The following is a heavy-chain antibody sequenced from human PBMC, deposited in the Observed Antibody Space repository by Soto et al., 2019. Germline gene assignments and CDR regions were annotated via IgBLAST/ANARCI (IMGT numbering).Heavy chain of an antibody. CDR1: GGSISSTNW. J-gene: IGHJ4*02. CDR2: IYHTGNT. Sequence: QVQLQQSGPRLVKPSGTLSLTCYVSGGSISSTNWWTWVRQPPGKGLEWIGEIYHTGNTNYNPSVRSRVTISVDKSNNQFPLNLGAVTAADPAVYYCATLPPRIEVRLLPIPTWGKGILVTVSS. CDR3: ATLPPRIEVRLLPIPT. D-gene: IGHD2-2*02. V-gene: IGHV4-4*02.